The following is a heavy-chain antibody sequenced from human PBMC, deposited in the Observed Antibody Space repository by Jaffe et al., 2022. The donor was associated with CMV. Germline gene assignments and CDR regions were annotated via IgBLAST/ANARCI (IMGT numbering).Heavy chain of an antibody. CDR2: INVGGGRT. CDR1: GFTLNTYN. J-gene: IGHJ6*02. Sequence: QVQLAQSGAEVKKSGASVKVSCAASGFTLNTYNIHWVRQAPGQGLEWMGMINVGGGRTTYAQKFQGRVSLTSDTSTSTVDMDMRSLTFEDTAVYFCVREATRGGTLSWGPKEYYYGLDVWGQGTTVTVSS. V-gene: IGHV1-46*02. CDR3: VREATRGGTLSWGPKEYYYGLDV. D-gene: IGHD3-16*01.